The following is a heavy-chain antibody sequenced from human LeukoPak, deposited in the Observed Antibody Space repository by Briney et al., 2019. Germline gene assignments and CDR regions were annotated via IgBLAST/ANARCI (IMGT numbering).Heavy chain of an antibody. CDR1: GGSISSYY. CDR3: ARAGFGELFNDY. D-gene: IGHD3-10*01. CDR2: IYYSEST. J-gene: IGHJ4*02. Sequence: SETLSLTCTVSGGSISSYYWSWIRQPPGKGLEWIGYIYYSESTNYNPSLKSRVTISVDTSKNQFSLKLSSVTVADTAVYYCARAGFGELFNDYWGQGTLVTVSS. V-gene: IGHV4-59*01.